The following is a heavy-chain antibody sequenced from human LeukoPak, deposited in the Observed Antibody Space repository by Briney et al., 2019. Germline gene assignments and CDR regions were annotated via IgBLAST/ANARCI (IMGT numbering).Heavy chain of an antibody. CDR3: ARSYGDHRGFDY. CDR2: ISYSGST. D-gene: IGHD4-17*01. J-gene: IGHJ4*02. Sequence: SETLSLTCTVSGGSISSYYWSWIRQPPGKGLECIGYISYSGSTNYSPSLKSRLTISVDTSKSQFSLKLSFVTAADTAIYYCARSYGDHRGFDYWGQGTLVTVSS. CDR1: GGSISSYY. V-gene: IGHV4-59*08.